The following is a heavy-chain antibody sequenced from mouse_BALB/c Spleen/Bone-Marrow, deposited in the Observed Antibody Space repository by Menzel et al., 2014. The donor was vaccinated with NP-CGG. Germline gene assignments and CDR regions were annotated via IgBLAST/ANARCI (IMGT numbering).Heavy chain of an antibody. Sequence: QVQLKQSGAELVRPGTSVKVSCKASGYAFTSYLIEWIKQRPGQGLEWIGVINPGSGGANYNEKFKGKATLTADKSSSTAYMKISGLTSDDSAFFFCAGEWTARTPSYWGQGTAPTVSS. CDR2: INPGSGGA. CDR3: AGEWTARTPSY. J-gene: IGHJ2*01. CDR1: GYAFTSYL. D-gene: IGHD3-2*01. V-gene: IGHV1-54*01.